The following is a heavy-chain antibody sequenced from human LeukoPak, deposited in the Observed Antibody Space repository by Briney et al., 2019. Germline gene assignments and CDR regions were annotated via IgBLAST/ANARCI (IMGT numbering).Heavy chain of an antibody. CDR3: GGNYYDSSGYYPIWF. CDR2: IYYSGST. CDR1: GGSISSYY. D-gene: IGHD3-22*01. Sequence: SETLSLTCTVSGGSISSYYWSWIRQPPGQGLEWIGYIYYSGSTNYNPSLKSRVTISVDTSKNQFSLKLSSVTAADTAVYYCGGNYYDSSGYYPIWFWGQGTLVTVSS. V-gene: IGHV4-59*01. J-gene: IGHJ4*02.